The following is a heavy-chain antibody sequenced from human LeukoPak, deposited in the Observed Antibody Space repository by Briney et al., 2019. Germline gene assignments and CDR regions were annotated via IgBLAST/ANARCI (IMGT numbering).Heavy chain of an antibody. CDR1: GFTFSNYG. J-gene: IGHJ4*02. CDR2: IRYDGSNK. Sequence: GRSLRLSCAASGFTFSNYGMHWVRQAPGKGLEWVAFIRYDGSNKYYADSVKGRFTISRDNSKNTLYLQMNSLRAEDTAVYYCAKDSRITMVRGVITPFDYWGQGTLVTVSS. V-gene: IGHV3-30*02. D-gene: IGHD3-10*01. CDR3: AKDSRITMVRGVITPFDY.